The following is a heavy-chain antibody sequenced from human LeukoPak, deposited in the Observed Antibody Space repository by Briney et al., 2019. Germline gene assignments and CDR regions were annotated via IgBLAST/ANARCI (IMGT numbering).Heavy chain of an antibody. CDR3: ASMPIWFGEFTYVH. J-gene: IGHJ4*02. D-gene: IGHD3-10*01. CDR1: GGSISSSSYY. CDR2: IYYSGST. V-gene: IGHV4-39*01. Sequence: PSETLSLTCTVSGGSISSSSYYWGWIRQPPGKGLEWIGGIYYSGSTYYNPSLKSRVTISVDTSKNQFSLKLSSVTAADTAVYYCASMPIWFGEFTYVHWGQGTLVTVSS.